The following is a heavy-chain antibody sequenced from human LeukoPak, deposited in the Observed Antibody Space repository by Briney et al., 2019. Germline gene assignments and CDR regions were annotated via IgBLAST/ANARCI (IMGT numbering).Heavy chain of an antibody. V-gene: IGHV4-39*06. CDR1: GDSISTSNSY. CDR2: IYYSGNT. J-gene: IGHJ6*03. Sequence: SETLSLTCTVSGDSISTSNSYWGWIRQPPGKGLEWIGSIYYSGNTYYNPSLKSRVTISVDTSKNHFPLKLNSVTAADTAVYYCARTTEAHSWRTRYYDYYMDVWGKGTTVTVSS. CDR3: ARTTEAHSWRTRYYDYYMDV. D-gene: IGHD6-13*01.